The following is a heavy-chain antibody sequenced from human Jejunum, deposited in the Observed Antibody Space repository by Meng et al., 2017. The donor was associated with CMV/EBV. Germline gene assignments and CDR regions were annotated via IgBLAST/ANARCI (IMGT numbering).Heavy chain of an antibody. CDR1: GYTFTGYQ. J-gene: IGHJ4*02. V-gene: IGHV1-2*06. CDR2: FNPKNGDT. Sequence: SCKASGYTFTGYQMHWVRQAPGQGLEWVGRFNPKNGDTKYAEKFQGRVTMTRDTSITTAYMEVSRLRSDDTALYYCATTYSGRYETSWGQGTLVTVSS. CDR3: ATTYSGRYETS. D-gene: IGHD1-26*01.